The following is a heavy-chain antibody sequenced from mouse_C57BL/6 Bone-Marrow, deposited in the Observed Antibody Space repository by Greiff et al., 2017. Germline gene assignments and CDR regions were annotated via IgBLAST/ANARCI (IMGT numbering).Heavy chain of an antibody. J-gene: IGHJ2*01. D-gene: IGHD4-1*01. Sequence: QVQLQQPGDELVKPGASVKMSCKASGYTFTSYWITWVKQRPGQGLEWIGDIYPGSGSTNYNEKFKSKATLTVDTSSNTAYMQLSSLTSEDSAVFYCARSGPLGRSFDYWGQGTTLTVSS. CDR2: IYPGSGST. CDR3: ARSGPLGRSFDY. V-gene: IGHV1-55*01. CDR1: GYTFTSYW.